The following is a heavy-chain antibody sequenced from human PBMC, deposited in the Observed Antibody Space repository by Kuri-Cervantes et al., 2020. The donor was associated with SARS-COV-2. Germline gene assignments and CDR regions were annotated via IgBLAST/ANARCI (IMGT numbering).Heavy chain of an antibody. J-gene: IGHJ5*02. V-gene: IGHV4-34*01. D-gene: IGHD3-22*01. CDR3: ARATYYYDSSGWFDP. CDR1: GGSFSGYY. Sequence: SQTLSLTCAVYGGSFSGYYWSWIRQPPGKGLEWIGEINHSGSTNYNPSLKSRVTVSVDTSKNQFSLKLSSVTAADTAVYYCARATYYYDSSGWFDPWGQGTLVTVSS. CDR2: INHSGST.